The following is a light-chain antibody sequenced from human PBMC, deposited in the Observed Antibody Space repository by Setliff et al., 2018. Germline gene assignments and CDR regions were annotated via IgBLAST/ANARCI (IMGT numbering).Light chain of an antibody. CDR1: SSNIGAGYD. Sequence: QSALTQPPSVSGAPGQRVTISCTGSSSNIGAGYDVHWYQQLPGTAPKLLIYGSTNRPSGVSNRFSGSKSGSTASLIISDLQTEDEAEYYCSTYRSSVSLVWVFGGGTKGTVL. CDR3: STYRSSVSLVWV. CDR2: GST. V-gene: IGLV1-40*01. J-gene: IGLJ3*02.